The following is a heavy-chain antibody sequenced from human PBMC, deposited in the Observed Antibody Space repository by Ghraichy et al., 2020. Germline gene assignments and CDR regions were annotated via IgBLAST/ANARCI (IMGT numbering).Heavy chain of an antibody. V-gene: IGHV4-39*01. J-gene: IGHJ4*02. CDR3: ARHSGIRSPFVY. Sequence: ESLNISCTVSGDSISSSNYYWGWIRQPPGKGLEWIGSIYYSGNTYYNPSLKSRVTISVDTSRNQFSLKLSSVTAADTAVYYCARHSGIRSPFVYWGQGTLVTVSS. CDR2: IYYSGNT. D-gene: IGHD3-10*01. CDR1: GDSISSSNYY.